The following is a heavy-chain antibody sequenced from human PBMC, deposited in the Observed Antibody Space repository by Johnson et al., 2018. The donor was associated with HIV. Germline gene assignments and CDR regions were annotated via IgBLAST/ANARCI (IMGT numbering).Heavy chain of an antibody. V-gene: IGHV3-30*19. Sequence: QVQLVESGGGVVQPGGSLRLSCAASGFTFSSYGMHWVRRAPGKGLEWVTFTSFDESNKYYADSVKGRFTISRDNSKNTLYLQMNGLRAEETAVYYWARGGLEYSSALGLGYAFDVWGQGTVVTVSS. D-gene: IGHD6-25*01. CDR3: ARGGLEYSSALGLGYAFDV. CDR1: GFTFSSYG. CDR2: TSFDESNK. J-gene: IGHJ3*01.